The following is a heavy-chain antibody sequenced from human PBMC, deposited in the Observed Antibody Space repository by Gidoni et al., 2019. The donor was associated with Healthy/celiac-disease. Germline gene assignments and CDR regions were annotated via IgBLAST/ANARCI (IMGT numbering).Heavy chain of an antibody. Sequence: QVQLVQSGAEVKKPGASVKASCNASGYTFTGYYMHWVRQAPGQGLEWMGWINPNSGGTNYAQKFQGRVTMTRDTSISTAYMELSRLRSDETAVYYCARKNRYCSGGSCYSVGFDYWGQGTLVTVSS. CDR3: ARKNRYCSGGSCYSVGFDY. CDR1: GYTFTGYY. J-gene: IGHJ4*02. CDR2: INPNSGGT. V-gene: IGHV1-2*02. D-gene: IGHD2-15*01.